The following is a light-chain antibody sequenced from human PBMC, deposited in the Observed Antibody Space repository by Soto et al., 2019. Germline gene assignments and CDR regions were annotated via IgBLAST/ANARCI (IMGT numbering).Light chain of an antibody. CDR2: STN. J-gene: IGLJ2*01. CDR3: VLYMGSGFVV. V-gene: IGLV8-61*01. CDR1: SGSVSTSYY. Sequence: QTVVTQEPSFSVSPEGTVTLTCGLSSGSVSTSYYLSWYQQTPGQAPRTLIYSTNTRSSGVPDRFSGSILGNKAALTITGAQADDESDYYCVLYMGSGFVVFGGGTKVTVL.